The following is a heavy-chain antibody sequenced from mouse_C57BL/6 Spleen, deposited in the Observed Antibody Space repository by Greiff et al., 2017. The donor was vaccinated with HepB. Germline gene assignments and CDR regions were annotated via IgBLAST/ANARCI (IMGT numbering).Heavy chain of an antibody. V-gene: IGHV5-16*01. CDR1: GFTFSDYY. Sequence: EVKLVESEGGLVQPGSSMKLSCTASGFTFSDYYMAWVRQVPEKGLEWVANINYDGSSTYYLDSLKSRFIISRDNAKNILYLQMSSLKSEDTATYYCARPYDGYYVFAYWGQGTLVTVSA. CDR2: INYDGSST. D-gene: IGHD2-3*01. CDR3: ARPYDGYYVFAY. J-gene: IGHJ3*01.